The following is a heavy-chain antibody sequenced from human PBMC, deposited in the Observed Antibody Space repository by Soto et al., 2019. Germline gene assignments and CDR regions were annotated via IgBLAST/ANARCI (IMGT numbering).Heavy chain of an antibody. V-gene: IGHV3-74*01. CDR2: INTDGSII. CDR3: ARDTDGLHY. Sequence: GGSLRLSCAASGLIFSNYKMHWVRQAPGKGPVWVSRINTDGSIIDYADSVKGRFTVSRDNAKNTLYLQMNSLRADDTAVYYCARDTDGLHYWGQGTQVTVSS. CDR1: GLIFSNYK. J-gene: IGHJ4*02.